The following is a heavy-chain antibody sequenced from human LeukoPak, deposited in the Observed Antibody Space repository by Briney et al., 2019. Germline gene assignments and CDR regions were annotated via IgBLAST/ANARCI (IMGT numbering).Heavy chain of an antibody. D-gene: IGHD1-20*01. J-gene: IGHJ4*02. Sequence: GGSLRLSCVASGFTFSTYWMSWVRQTPGKRLEWVANIKPDGSEKYYVDSVKGRFTISRDNAKNSLYLQMNSLRAEDTAVYYCLRDLNWSLDQWGQGTLVTVSS. CDR3: LRDLNWSLDQ. V-gene: IGHV3-7*01. CDR1: GFTFSTYW. CDR2: IKPDGSEK.